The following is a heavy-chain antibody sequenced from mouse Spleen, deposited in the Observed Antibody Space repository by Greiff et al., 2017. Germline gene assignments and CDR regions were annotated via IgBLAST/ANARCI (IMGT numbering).Heavy chain of an antibody. D-gene: IGHD1-1*01. V-gene: IGHV1-69*01. CDR1: GYTFTSYW. CDR3: ARWHYGSSYGDY. Sequence: QVQLKQPGAELVMPGASVKLSCKASGYTFTSYWMHWVKQRPGQGLEWIGEIDPSDSYTNYNQKFKGKATLTVDKSSSTAYMQLSSLTSEDSAVYYCARWHYGSSYGDYWGQGTTLTVSS. CDR2: IDPSDSYT. J-gene: IGHJ2*01.